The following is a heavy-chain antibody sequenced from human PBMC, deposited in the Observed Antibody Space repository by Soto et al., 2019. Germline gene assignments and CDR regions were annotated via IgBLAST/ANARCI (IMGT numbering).Heavy chain of an antibody. D-gene: IGHD3-10*01. CDR3: ARGAMVRGVIRTYPANWFDP. Sequence: ASVKVSCKASGYTFTGYGISWVRQAPGQGLEWMGWISAYNGNTNYAQKLQGRVTMTTDTSTSTAYMELRSLRSDDTAVYYCARGAMVRGVIRTYPANWFDPWGQGTLVTVSS. V-gene: IGHV1-18*01. CDR1: GYTFTGYG. J-gene: IGHJ5*02. CDR2: ISAYNGNT.